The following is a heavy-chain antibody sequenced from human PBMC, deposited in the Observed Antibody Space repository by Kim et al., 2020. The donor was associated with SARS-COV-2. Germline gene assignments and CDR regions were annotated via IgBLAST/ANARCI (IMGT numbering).Heavy chain of an antibody. CDR3: ARDRGESYYFDY. Sequence: SVKVSCKASGGTFSSYAISWVRQAPGQGLEWMGGIIPIFGTANYAQKFQGRVTITADESTSTAYMELSSLRSEDTAVYYCARDRGESYYFDYWGQGTLVTVSS. V-gene: IGHV1-69*13. CDR1: GGTFSSYA. CDR2: IIPIFGTA. D-gene: IGHD3-16*01. J-gene: IGHJ4*02.